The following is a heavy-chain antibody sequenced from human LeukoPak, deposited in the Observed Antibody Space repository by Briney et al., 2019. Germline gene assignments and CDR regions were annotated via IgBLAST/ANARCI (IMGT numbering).Heavy chain of an antibody. CDR3: ARGGYYSSFDP. CDR2: ISSSGSTI. CDR1: GFTFSSYE. J-gene: IGHJ5*02. D-gene: IGHD6-19*01. Sequence: PGGSLRLSCAASGFTFSSYEMNWVRQAPGKGLEWVSYISSSGSTIYYADSVKGRFTISRDNAKNSLYLQMNSLRAEDTAVYYCARGGYYSSFDPWGQGTLVTVSS. V-gene: IGHV3-48*03.